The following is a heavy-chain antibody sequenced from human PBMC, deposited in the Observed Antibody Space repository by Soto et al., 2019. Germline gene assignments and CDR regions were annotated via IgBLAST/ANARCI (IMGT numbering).Heavy chain of an antibody. CDR2: ISYDGSNK. V-gene: IGHV3-30-3*01. CDR3: ARAGDDIVVVPAAHSGNYFDY. D-gene: IGHD2-2*01. J-gene: IGHJ4*02. Sequence: QVQLVESGGGVVQPGRSLRLSCAASGFTFSSYAMHWVRQAPGKGLEWVAVISYDGSNKYYADSVKGRFTISRDNSKNTLYLQMNRLRAEDTAVYYCARAGDDIVVVPAAHSGNYFDYWGQGTLVTVSS. CDR1: GFTFSSYA.